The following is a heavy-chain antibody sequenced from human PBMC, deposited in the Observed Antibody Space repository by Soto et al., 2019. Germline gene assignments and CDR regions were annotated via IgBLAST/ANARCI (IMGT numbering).Heavy chain of an antibody. CDR3: ARDPYGGNSGGYFDY. Sequence: ASVKVSCKAPGYTFISYAMQWVRQAPGQRLEWMGWINAGNGNIKYSQKFQGRVTITRDTSASTAYMELSSLRSEDTAVYYCARDPYGGNSGGYFDYWGQGTLVTVSS. V-gene: IGHV1-3*01. J-gene: IGHJ4*02. CDR2: INAGNGNI. D-gene: IGHD4-17*01. CDR1: GYTFISYA.